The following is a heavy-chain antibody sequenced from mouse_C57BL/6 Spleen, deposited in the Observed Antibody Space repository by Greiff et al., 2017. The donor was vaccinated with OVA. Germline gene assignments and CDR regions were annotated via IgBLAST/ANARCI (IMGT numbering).Heavy chain of an antibody. D-gene: IGHD2-3*01. CDR1: GYTFTDYE. Sequence: QVQLQQSGAELVRPGASVTLSCKASGYTFTDYEMHWVKQTPVHGLEWIGAIDPETGGTAYNQKFKGKAILTADKSSSTAYMELRSLTSEDSAVYYCTRGDDLYAMDYWGQGTSVTVSS. V-gene: IGHV1-15*01. CDR2: IDPETGGT. CDR3: TRGDDLYAMDY. J-gene: IGHJ4*01.